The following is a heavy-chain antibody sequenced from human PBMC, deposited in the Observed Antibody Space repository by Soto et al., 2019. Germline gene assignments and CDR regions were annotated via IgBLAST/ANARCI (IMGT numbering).Heavy chain of an antibody. CDR1: GGSISSYY. CDR3: ARGYCSSTICYIWDNWFDP. J-gene: IGHJ5*02. D-gene: IGHD2-2*02. V-gene: IGHV4-59*01. CDR2: IYYSGRT. Sequence: SETLSLTCTVSGGSISSYYWSWIRQPPGKGLEWIGYIYYSGRTNYNPSLKSRVTISVDTSKNQFSLKLSSVTAADTAVYYCARGYCSSTICYIWDNWFDPWGQGILVTVSS.